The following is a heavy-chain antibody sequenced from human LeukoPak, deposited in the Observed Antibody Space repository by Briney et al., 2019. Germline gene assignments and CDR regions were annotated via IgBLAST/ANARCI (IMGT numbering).Heavy chain of an antibody. CDR1: GGSISSGGYY. D-gene: IGHD5-24*01. J-gene: IGHJ4*02. CDR2: IYYSGST. CDR3: ATAKGTIGHFDY. V-gene: IGHV4-31*03. Sequence: SQTLSLTCTVSGGSISSGGYYWSWIRQHPGKGLEWIGYIYYSGSTYYNPSLKSRVTISVDTSKNQFSLKLNSVTAADTAVYYCATAKGTIGHFDYWGQGTLVTVSS.